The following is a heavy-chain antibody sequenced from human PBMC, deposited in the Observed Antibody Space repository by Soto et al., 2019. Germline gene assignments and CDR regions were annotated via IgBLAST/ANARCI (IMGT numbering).Heavy chain of an antibody. J-gene: IGHJ6*02. D-gene: IGHD2-2*01. CDR1: GGSISSGPYS. CDR2: FHYSENT. V-gene: IGHV4-39*01. CDR3: ARLGGYCSTASCYGFYGMDV. Sequence: QLQLQESGPGLVKPSETLSLTCTVSGGSISSGPYSWGWIRQPPGEGLEWIGTFHYSENTYYNPSLESRVTIXVXTSXNQFSLKVTSVTVADTAIYYCARLGGYCSTASCYGFYGMDVWGQGTTVIVSS.